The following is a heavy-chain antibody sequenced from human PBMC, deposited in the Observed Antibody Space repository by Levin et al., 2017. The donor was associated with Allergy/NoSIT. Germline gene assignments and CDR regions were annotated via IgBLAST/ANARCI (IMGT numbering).Heavy chain of an antibody. Sequence: SCAASGFTFNNYAMSWVRQAPGKGLEWVSAIINSGVGTYYADSVKGRFTISRDNSKNRMYLQMNSLRAEDTAVYFCAKDAIRGSDQPYYFDYWGQGTLVTASS. V-gene: IGHV3-23*01. CDR1: GFTFNNYA. CDR3: AKDAIRGSDQPYYFDY. CDR2: IINSGVGT. D-gene: IGHD6-19*01. J-gene: IGHJ4*02.